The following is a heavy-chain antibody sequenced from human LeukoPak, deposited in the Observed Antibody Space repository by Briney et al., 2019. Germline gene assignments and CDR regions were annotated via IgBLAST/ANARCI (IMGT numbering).Heavy chain of an antibody. J-gene: IGHJ6*03. CDR1: GGSFSGYC. D-gene: IGHD3-22*01. V-gene: IGHV4-34*01. Sequence: PSETLSLTCAVYGGSFSGYCSSWIRQPPGKWLGWGREINHGGSTNYNPSLKSRVTISVDTSKNQFSLKLSSVTAADTAVYYCARYYYDSSAYAIYYYYMDAWGKGTTVTISS. CDR2: INHGGST. CDR3: ARYYYDSSAYAIYYYYMDA.